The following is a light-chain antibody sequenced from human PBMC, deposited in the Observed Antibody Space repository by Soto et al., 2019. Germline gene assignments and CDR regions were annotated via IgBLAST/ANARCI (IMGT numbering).Light chain of an antibody. J-gene: IGKJ1*01. CDR2: DAY. V-gene: IGKV1-5*01. Sequence: DIQMTQSPSTLSASVGDSVRIRCRASQNINTWLAWYHQKPGMAPKLLISDAYTLESGVPSRFSGSGSGPEFTLTISSLQPDDFATYFCQEYYTYPWTLGQGTKVDIK. CDR1: QNINTW. CDR3: QEYYTYPWT.